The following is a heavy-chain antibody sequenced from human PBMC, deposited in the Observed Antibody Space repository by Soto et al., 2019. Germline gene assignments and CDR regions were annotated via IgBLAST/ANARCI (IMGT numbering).Heavy chain of an antibody. CDR2: ISGSGGST. Sequence: EVQLLESGGGLVQPGGSLRLSCAASGFTFSSYAMSWVRQAPGKGLEWVSAISGSGGSTYYADSVKDRFTISRDSSKNTLYLQMNSLRAEDTAVYYCARNCSSTSCINYWGQGTLVTVSS. V-gene: IGHV3-23*01. D-gene: IGHD2-2*01. CDR3: ARNCSSTSCINY. CDR1: GFTFSSYA. J-gene: IGHJ4*02.